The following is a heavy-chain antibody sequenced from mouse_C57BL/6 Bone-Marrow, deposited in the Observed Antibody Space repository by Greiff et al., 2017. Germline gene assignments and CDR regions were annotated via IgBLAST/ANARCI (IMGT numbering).Heavy chain of an antibody. Sequence: DLVKPGASVKLSCKASGYTFTSYWINWIKQRPGQGLEWIGRIAPGSGSTYYNEMFKGKATLTVDPSSSTAYIQLSSLSSEDSAVYFCARYYGSSYYFDYWGQGTTLTVSS. CDR1: GYTFTSYW. CDR2: IAPGSGST. CDR3: ARYYGSSYYFDY. J-gene: IGHJ2*01. V-gene: IGHV1S41*01. D-gene: IGHD1-1*01.